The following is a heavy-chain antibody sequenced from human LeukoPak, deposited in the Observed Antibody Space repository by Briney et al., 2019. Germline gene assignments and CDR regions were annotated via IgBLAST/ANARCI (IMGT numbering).Heavy chain of an antibody. CDR1: GYTFTSYY. J-gene: IGHJ5*02. Sequence: ASVKVSCKASGYTFTSYYMHWVRQAPGQGLEWMGIINPSGGSTSYAQKFQGRVTITTDESTSTAYMELSSLRSEDTAVYYCARGGYYDFWSGYNNWFDPWGQGTLVTVSS. V-gene: IGHV1-46*01. CDR3: ARGGYYDFWSGYNNWFDP. D-gene: IGHD3-3*01. CDR2: INPSGGST.